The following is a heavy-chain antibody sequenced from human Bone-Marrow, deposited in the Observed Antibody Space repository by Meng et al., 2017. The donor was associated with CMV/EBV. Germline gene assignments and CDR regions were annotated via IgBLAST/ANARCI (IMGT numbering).Heavy chain of an antibody. CDR2: IYYSGST. V-gene: IGHV4-39*07. CDR3: ARDPGSSWYHYYYGMDV. CDR1: GGSISSSSYY. D-gene: IGHD6-13*01. Sequence: GSLRLSCTVSGGSISSSSYYWGWIRQPPGKGLEWIGSIYYSGSTYYNPSLKSRVTISVDTSKNQFSLKLSSVTAADTAVYYCARDPGSSWYHYYYGMDVWGQGTTVTGSS. J-gene: IGHJ6*02.